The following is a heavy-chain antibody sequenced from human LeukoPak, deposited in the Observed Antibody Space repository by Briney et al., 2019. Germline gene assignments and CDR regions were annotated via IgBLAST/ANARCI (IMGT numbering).Heavy chain of an antibody. J-gene: IGHJ4*02. CDR2: ISASGGST. CDR3: AKDLGYCSSTSCSWDY. Sequence: QPGGSLRLSCAASGFTFSNYAMSWVRQAPGKGLEWVSAISASGGSTYYADSVKGRFTISRDNSKNTLYLQLNSLRAEDTAVYYCAKDLGYCSSTSCSWDYWGQGTLVTVSS. V-gene: IGHV3-23*01. CDR1: GFTFSNYA. D-gene: IGHD2-2*01.